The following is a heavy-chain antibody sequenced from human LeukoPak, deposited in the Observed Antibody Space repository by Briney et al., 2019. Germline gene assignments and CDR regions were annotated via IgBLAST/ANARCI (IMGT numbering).Heavy chain of an antibody. V-gene: IGHV4-39*01. CDR3: ARLGGYYEPPGY. D-gene: IGHD3-22*01. CDR2: IHYSGST. CDR1: GGSISSTTYY. Sequence: PSETLSLTCSVSGGSISSTTYYWAWIRQPPGKGLEWIGTIHYSGSTYYSPSLVSRVTISVDTSKNQFSLKLASVTAADTAFYYCARLGGYYEPPGYWGQGTLVTVSS. J-gene: IGHJ4*02.